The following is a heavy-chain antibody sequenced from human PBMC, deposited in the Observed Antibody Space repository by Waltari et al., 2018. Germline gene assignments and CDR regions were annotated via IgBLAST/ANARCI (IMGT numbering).Heavy chain of an antibody. J-gene: IGHJ6*02. D-gene: IGHD6-6*01. CDR1: GFTFSIYA. V-gene: IGHV3-23*01. CDR3: AKSLEADRLRYGMDV. CDR2: ININGDYT. Sequence: EVQLLESGGDLLQPGVSLRLSCAAAGFTFSIYAMGWVRQVPGKGLEWVSGININGDYTDYASSVKGRFTISRDNSKSTVYLQMNSLRAEDTALYYCAKSLEADRLRYGMDVWGQGTTVTVSS.